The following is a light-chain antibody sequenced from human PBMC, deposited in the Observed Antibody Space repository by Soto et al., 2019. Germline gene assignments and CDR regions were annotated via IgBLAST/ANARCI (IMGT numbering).Light chain of an antibody. Sequence: DIQMTQSPSTLSASVGDRVTITCRASQSISSWLAWYQQKPGKAPKLLIYDASSLESGVPSRFSGSGSGTEFTLTISSLQPDDFATYSCQQSYSTTWTFGQGTKVEIQ. CDR1: QSISSW. CDR3: QQSYSTTWT. J-gene: IGKJ1*01. CDR2: DAS. V-gene: IGKV1-5*01.